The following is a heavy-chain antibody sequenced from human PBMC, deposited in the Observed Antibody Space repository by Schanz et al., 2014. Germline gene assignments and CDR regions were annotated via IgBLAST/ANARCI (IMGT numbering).Heavy chain of an antibody. D-gene: IGHD4-17*01. Sequence: QVQLVQSGPAVKKPGASMKVSCKASGYTFTSYYMYWVRQAPGQGLEWMGVINPSGGSTIYAQKFQGRVTMTRDTSTSTVYMELSSLTSDDTAVYYCARVVRSDYLSELDFWGQGTQVIVSS. CDR2: INPSGGST. J-gene: IGHJ4*02. V-gene: IGHV1-46*01. CDR3: ARVVRSDYLSELDF. CDR1: GYTFTSYY.